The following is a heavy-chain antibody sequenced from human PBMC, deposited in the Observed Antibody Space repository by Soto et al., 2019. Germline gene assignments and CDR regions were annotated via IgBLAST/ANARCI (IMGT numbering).Heavy chain of an antibody. CDR1: SGSISSGGYY. D-gene: IGHD3-10*01. V-gene: IGHV4-31*03. Sequence: SETLSLTCTVSSGSISSGGYYWSWIRQHPGKGLEWIGYIYYSGSTYYNPSLKSRVAISVDTSMNQFSLKLSSVTAADTAVYYCAREVERITMVRGVIPYYYYGMDVWGQGTTVTVSS. J-gene: IGHJ6*02. CDR3: AREVERITMVRGVIPYYYYGMDV. CDR2: IYYSGST.